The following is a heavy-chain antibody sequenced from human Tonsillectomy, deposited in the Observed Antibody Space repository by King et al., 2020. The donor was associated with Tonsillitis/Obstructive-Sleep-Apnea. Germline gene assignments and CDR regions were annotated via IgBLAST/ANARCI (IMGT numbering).Heavy chain of an antibody. CDR1: GYTFTDYY. CDR2: INPNDGST. D-gene: IGHD2-15*01. V-gene: IGHV1-46*01. CDR3: ARIRCSGGACFLNFDF. J-gene: IGHJ4*02. Sequence: QLVQSGAEVKKPGASVKVSCKTSGYTFTDYYIHWVRQAPGQGLEWVGIINPNDGSTSYARKFQGRVTMTRDSSTSPVYMDLSSLRSEDTAVYYCARIRCSGGACFLNFDFWGQGTLVTVSS.